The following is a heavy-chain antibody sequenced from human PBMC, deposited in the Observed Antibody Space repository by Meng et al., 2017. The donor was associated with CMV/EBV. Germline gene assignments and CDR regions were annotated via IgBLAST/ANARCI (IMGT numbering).Heavy chain of an antibody. CDR3: ARAEGEYQLQPYYYGMDV. J-gene: IGHJ6*02. Sequence: SLSPSCAASGFTVSSNYMSWVRQAPGKGLEWVSFIYSGGSTYYADYVKGRFTITRDNSKTTLDHQMNSLRGEDAAVYYCARAEGEYQLQPYYYGMDVWGQGTTVTVSS. V-gene: IGHV3-66*02. CDR1: GFTVSSNY. D-gene: IGHD2-2*01. CDR2: IYSGGST.